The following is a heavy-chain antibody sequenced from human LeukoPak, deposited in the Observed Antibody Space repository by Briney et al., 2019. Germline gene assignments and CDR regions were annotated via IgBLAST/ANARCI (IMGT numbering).Heavy chain of an antibody. CDR3: TTDGQQQLIWPY. V-gene: IGHV3-15*01. Sequence: GGSLRLSCAASGFTFSSYWMSWVRQAPGKGLEWVGRIKSKTDGGTTDYAAPVKGRFTISRDDSKNTVYVQMNSLKIEDTAVYYCTTDGQQQLIWPYWGQGALVTVSS. D-gene: IGHD6-13*01. J-gene: IGHJ4*02. CDR1: GFTFSSYW. CDR2: IKSKTDGGTT.